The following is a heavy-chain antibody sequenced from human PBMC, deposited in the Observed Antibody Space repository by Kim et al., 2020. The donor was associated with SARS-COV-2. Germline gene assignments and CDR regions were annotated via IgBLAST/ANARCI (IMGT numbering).Heavy chain of an antibody. V-gene: IGHV4-4*02. CDR2: IYHSGST. J-gene: IGHJ6*02. CDR3: ASYYGSGSYHYPNYGMDV. D-gene: IGHD3-10*01. Sequence: SETLSLTCAVSGGSISSSNWWSWVRQPPGKGLEWIGEIYHSGSTNYNPSLKSRVTISVDKSKNQFSLKLSSVTAADTAVYYCASYYGSGSYHYPNYGMDVWGQGTTVTVSS. CDR1: GGSISSSNW.